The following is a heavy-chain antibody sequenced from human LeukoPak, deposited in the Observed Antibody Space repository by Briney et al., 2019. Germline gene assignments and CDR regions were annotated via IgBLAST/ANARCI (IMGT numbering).Heavy chain of an antibody. Sequence: GGSLRLSCAASGFTFSSYGMPWVRQAPGKGLEWVAVIWYDGSNKYYADSVKGRFTISRDNSKNTLYLQMNSLRAEDTAVYYCARGSVGVRRWGQGTLVTVSS. J-gene: IGHJ4*02. CDR2: IWYDGSNK. CDR3: ARGSVGVRR. V-gene: IGHV3-33*01. D-gene: IGHD3-16*01. CDR1: GFTFSSYG.